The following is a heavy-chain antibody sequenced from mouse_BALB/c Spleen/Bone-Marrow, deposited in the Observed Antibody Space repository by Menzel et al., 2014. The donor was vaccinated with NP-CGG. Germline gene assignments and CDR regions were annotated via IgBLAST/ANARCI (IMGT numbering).Heavy chain of an antibody. Sequence: EVKLLESGGGLVQPGGSRKLSCAASGFTFSSFGTHWVRQAPEKGLEWVAYISSGSSTIYYADTVKGRFTISRDNPKNTLFLQMTSLRSEDTAMYYCARDVPLYDVGYFDYWGQGTTLTVSS. CDR1: GFTFSSFG. V-gene: IGHV5-17*02. J-gene: IGHJ2*01. CDR3: ARDVPLYDVGYFDY. CDR2: ISSGSSTI. D-gene: IGHD2-14*01.